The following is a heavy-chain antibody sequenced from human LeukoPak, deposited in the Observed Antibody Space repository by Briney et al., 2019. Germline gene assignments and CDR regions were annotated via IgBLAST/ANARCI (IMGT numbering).Heavy chain of an antibody. J-gene: IGHJ4*02. CDR1: GFTFDDYG. Sequence: GGSLRLSCAASGFTFDDYGMSWVRQALGKGLEWVSVIYSGGSTYYADSVKGRFTISRDNSKNTLYLQMNSLRAEDTAVYYCAREGGYSGYGAIDYWGQGTLVTVSS. CDR2: IYSGGST. V-gene: IGHV3-66*01. D-gene: IGHD5-12*01. CDR3: AREGGYSGYGAIDY.